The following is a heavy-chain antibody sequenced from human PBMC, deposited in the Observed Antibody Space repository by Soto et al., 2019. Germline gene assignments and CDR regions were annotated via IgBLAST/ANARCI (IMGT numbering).Heavy chain of an antibody. Sequence: GGALILSCAASGCAFSNAKKNLVRQAPGKGLEWVSAISGSGGSTYYADSVKGRFTISRDNSKNTLYLQMNSLRAEDTAVYYCAKVGPGAFDYWGQGTLVTVSS. CDR1: GCAFSNAK. CDR3: AKVGPGAFDY. J-gene: IGHJ4*02. D-gene: IGHD1-26*01. V-gene: IGHV3-23*01. CDR2: ISGSGGST.